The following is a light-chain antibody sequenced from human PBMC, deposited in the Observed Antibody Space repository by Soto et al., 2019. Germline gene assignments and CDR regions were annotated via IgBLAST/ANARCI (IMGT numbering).Light chain of an antibody. Sequence: DIQMTQSPSTLSGSVGDRVTITFRASQTISSWLAWYQQKPGKAPKLLIYKASTLKSGVPSRFSGSGSGTVFTLTISSLQPDDFATYYCQQYNSYAITFGQGTRLEIK. CDR3: QQYNSYAIT. CDR2: KAS. V-gene: IGKV1-5*03. CDR1: QTISSW. J-gene: IGKJ5*01.